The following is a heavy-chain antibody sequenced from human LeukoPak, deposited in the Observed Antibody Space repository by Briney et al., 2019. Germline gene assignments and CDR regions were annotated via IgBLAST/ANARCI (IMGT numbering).Heavy chain of an antibody. CDR1: GFTVSSNY. D-gene: IGHD5-12*01. CDR3: ACYSGYDTVLYFDY. Sequence: GGSLRLSCAASGFTVSSNYMTWVRQAPGKGLDWVSVIYSDGSTYYADSVKGRFTISRDNSKNTLFLQMNSLRAEDSAVYYCACYSGYDTVLYFDYWGQGTLVTVSS. V-gene: IGHV3-53*01. CDR2: IYSDGST. J-gene: IGHJ4*02.